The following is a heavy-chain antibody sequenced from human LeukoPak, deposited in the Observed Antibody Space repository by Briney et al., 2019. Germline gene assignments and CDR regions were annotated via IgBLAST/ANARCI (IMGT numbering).Heavy chain of an antibody. D-gene: IGHD4-17*01. CDR3: AITGGPTVTAFDL. J-gene: IGHJ4*02. CDR2: INHDGGNK. V-gene: IGHV3-7*02. CDR1: GFIFRNYW. Sequence: GGSLRLSCVASGFIFRNYWMSWVRQAPGKGLEWVANINHDGGNKNYVDSVKGRFTISRDNAKSSLYLQMNSLRVEDTAVYYCAITGGPTVTAFDLWGQGILVSDSS.